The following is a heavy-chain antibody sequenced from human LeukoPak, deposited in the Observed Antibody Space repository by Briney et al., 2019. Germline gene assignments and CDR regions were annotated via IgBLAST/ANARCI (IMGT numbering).Heavy chain of an antibody. CDR1: GFTFSSYA. CDR2: ISGSGGST. Sequence: GGSLRLSCAASGFTFSSYAMSWVRQAPGKGLEWVSAISGSGGSTYYADSVKGRFTISRDNSKYTLYLQMNSLRAEDTAVYYCAKVPSPFGVVRYFDYWGQGTLVTVSS. D-gene: IGHD3-3*01. J-gene: IGHJ4*02. CDR3: AKVPSPFGVVRYFDY. V-gene: IGHV3-23*01.